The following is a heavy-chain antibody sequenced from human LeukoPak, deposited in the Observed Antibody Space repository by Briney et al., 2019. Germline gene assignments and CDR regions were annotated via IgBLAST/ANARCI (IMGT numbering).Heavy chain of an antibody. J-gene: IGHJ5*02. CDR3: ARGQVVPAAGGWFDP. Sequence: SETLSLTYTVSGGSISSYYWSWIRQPPGKGLEWIGYIYYSGSTNYNPSLKSRVTISVDTSKNQFSLKLSSVTAADTAVYYCARGQVVPAAGGWFDPWGQGTLVTVSS. V-gene: IGHV4-59*12. CDR1: GGSISSYY. D-gene: IGHD2-2*01. CDR2: IYYSGST.